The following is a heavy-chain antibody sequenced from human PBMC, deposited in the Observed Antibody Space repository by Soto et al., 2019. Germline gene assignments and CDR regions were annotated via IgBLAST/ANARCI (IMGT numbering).Heavy chain of an antibody. V-gene: IGHV1-18*01. CDR1: GYTFTTYA. CDR3: ARDQDIVVVPAGQGAFDI. J-gene: IGHJ3*02. CDR2: ISTYIGIT. D-gene: IGHD2-2*01. Sequence: ASVKVSCKASGYTFTTYAISWVRQAPGQGLEWLGWISTYIGITNYSQKLQGRVTMTTDTSTSTAYMELRSLRSDDTALYYCARDQDIVVVPAGQGAFDIWGQGTMVTVS.